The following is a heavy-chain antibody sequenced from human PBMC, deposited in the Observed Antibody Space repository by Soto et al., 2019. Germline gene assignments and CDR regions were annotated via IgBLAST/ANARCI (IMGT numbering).Heavy chain of an antibody. CDR3: GRPWGLRLTPPGP. CDR2: IYYSGKT. D-gene: IGHD3-16*01. CDR1: GASINNTSYY. Sequence: SETLSLTCTVSGASINNTSYYWGWIRQSPGKGLEWIGNIYYSGKTYYSPSLKSRVSISVDASRNQFSLRLSSVTAADTAVYYCGRPWGLRLTPPGPGGQGVLVTVSS. J-gene: IGHJ5*02. V-gene: IGHV4-39*01.